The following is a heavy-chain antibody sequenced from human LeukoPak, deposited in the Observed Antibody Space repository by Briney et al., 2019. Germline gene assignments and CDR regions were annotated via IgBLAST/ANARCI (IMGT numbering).Heavy chain of an antibody. V-gene: IGHV4-31*03. CDR2: IFYSGTT. D-gene: IGHD1-26*01. Sequence: PSETLSLTCTVSGGSVSSGSYYWSWIRQHPGRGLEWIGYIFYSGTTYYNPSLKSRVTISADTSKNQFSLRLTSVTAADTAVYYCARVVGAHDAFDIWGQGTMVTVSS. CDR3: ARVVGAHDAFDI. J-gene: IGHJ3*02. CDR1: GGSVSSGSYY.